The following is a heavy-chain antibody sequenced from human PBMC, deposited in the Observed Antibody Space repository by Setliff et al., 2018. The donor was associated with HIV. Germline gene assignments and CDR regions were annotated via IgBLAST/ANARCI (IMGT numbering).Heavy chain of an antibody. J-gene: IGHJ4*02. CDR1: GGSISSYY. CDR3: ARGGLRLGELSLFHDS. D-gene: IGHD3-16*02. V-gene: IGHV4-59*01. Sequence: SETLSLTCTVSGGSISSYYWSWIRQPPGKGLECIGYIYNNENTDYNLSLKSRVTISVDTSKNQFSLKLSSVTAADTAVYYCARGGLRLGELSLFHDSWGQGVLVTVSS. CDR2: IYNNENT.